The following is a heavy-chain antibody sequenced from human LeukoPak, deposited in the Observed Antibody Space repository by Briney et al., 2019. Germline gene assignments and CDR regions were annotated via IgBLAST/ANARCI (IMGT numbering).Heavy chain of an antibody. D-gene: IGHD2-15*01. CDR2: ISATRSYT. J-gene: IGHJ4*02. Sequence: GGSLRLSCAASGFTFSTYSMNWVRQAQGKGLEWVSSISATRSYTYYADSVKGRFTISRDSAKSSLYLQMSRLRAEDTAVYYCARVCAYTCYAPDYGGQGTLVTVSS. CDR3: ARVCAYTCYAPDY. CDR1: GFTFSTYS. V-gene: IGHV3-21*01.